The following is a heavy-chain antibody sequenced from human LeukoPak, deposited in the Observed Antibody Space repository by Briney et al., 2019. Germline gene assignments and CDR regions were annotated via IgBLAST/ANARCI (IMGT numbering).Heavy chain of an antibody. V-gene: IGHV4-61*02. Sequence: PSQTLSLTCTVSGGSISSGSYYWSWIRQPAGKGLEWIGRIYTSGSTNYNPSLKSRVTISVDTSKNQFSLKLSSVTAADTAVYYCAMFPYYYYYYMDVWGKGTTVTVSS. J-gene: IGHJ6*03. CDR1: GGSISSGSYY. CDR2: IYTSGST. D-gene: IGHD3-10*02. CDR3: AMFPYYYYYYMDV.